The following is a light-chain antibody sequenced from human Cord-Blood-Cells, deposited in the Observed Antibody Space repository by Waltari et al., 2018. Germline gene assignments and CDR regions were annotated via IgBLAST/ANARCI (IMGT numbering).Light chain of an antibody. Sequence: DIQMTQSPTSMSASVGGRVTITCRASQSISSYLNWYQQKPGKAPKLLIYAASSLQSWVPSRFSGSGSGTDFTLTISSLQPEDFATYYCQQSYSTPYTFGQGTKLEIK. J-gene: IGKJ2*01. CDR2: AAS. CDR3: QQSYSTPYT. CDR1: QSISSY. V-gene: IGKV1-39*01.